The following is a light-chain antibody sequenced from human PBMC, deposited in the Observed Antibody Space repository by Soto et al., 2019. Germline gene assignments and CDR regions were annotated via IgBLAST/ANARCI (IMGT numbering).Light chain of an antibody. J-gene: IGLJ3*02. CDR2: EAT. CDR3: CSYAGSSTWV. CDR1: SSDVGSYNF. V-gene: IGLV2-23*01. Sequence: QSALTQPASVSGSPGQSISISCTGSSSDVGSYNFVSWYQQYPGKAPKLIIHEATERPSGISDRFSASKSGTTAPLTISGLQAEDEAHYFCCSYAGSSTWVFGGGTKVTVL.